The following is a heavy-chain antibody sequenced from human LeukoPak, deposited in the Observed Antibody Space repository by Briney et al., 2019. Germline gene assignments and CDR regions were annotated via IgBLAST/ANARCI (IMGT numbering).Heavy chain of an antibody. V-gene: IGHV4-34*01. J-gene: IGHJ6*04. CDR1: GRSFRGYY. CDR3: ARGRKRMDV. Sequence: SETLSLTCAVYGRSFRGYYWSWIRQPPGKGLEWIGEINHSGSTNYNPSLKSRVTISVDTSKNQFSLKLSSVTAADTAVYYCARGRKRMDVWGKGTTVTVSS. CDR2: INHSGST.